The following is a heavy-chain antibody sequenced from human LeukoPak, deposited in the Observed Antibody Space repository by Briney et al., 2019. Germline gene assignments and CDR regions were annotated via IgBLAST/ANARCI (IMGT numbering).Heavy chain of an antibody. V-gene: IGHV4-4*07. CDR3: ARGPGLATSEAFDL. CDR2: FHPIDR. CDR1: GDSITSYY. J-gene: IGHJ3*01. Sequence: PSETLSLTCIVSGDSITSYYWSWIRQPAGKGLEWIGSFHPIDRGYSPSLKSRVTMSLDTSKNYFSLRLSSVTAADTAVYYCARGPGLATSEAFDLWGQGTMVTVSS.